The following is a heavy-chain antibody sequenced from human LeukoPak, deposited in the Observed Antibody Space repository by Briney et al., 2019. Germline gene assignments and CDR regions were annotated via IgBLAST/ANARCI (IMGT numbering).Heavy chain of an antibody. D-gene: IGHD3-9*01. CDR2: MNPNSGNT. J-gene: IGHJ3*02. V-gene: IGHV1-8*01. Sequence: ASVKVSCKASGYTFTSYDINWVRQATGQGLEWMGWMNPNSGNTGYAQKFQGRVTMTRNTSISTAYMELSSLRSEDTAVYYCASDGGTIFSEAFDIWGQGTMVTVSS. CDR1: GYTFTSYD. CDR3: ASDGGTIFSEAFDI.